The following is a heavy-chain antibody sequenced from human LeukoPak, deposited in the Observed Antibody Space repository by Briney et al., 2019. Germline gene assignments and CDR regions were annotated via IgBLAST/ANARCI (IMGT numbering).Heavy chain of an antibody. D-gene: IGHD6-19*01. J-gene: IGHJ5*02. V-gene: IGHV3-7*04. CDR2: IKQDGTEK. CDR1: GFTFSSYT. CDR3: ARAGSDWFNWFDP. Sequence: PGGSLRLSCAASGFTFSSYTMNWVRQAPGKGLEWVANIKQDGTEKMFVDSVKGRFTISRDNPKNSLNLQMNSLRVEDTAVYHCARAGSDWFNWFDPWGQGTLVTVSS.